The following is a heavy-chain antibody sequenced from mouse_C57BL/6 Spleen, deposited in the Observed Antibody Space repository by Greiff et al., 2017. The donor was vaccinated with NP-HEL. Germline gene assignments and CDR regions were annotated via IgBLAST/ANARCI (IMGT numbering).Heavy chain of an antibody. CDR1: GYTFTSYW. CDR2: IDPSDSYT. J-gene: IGHJ3*01. D-gene: IGHD3-1*01. CDR3: ARGLL. Sequence: VQLQQPGAELVKPGASVKLSCKASGYTFTSYWMQWVKQRPGQGLEWIGEIDPSDSYTNYNQKFKGKATLTVDTASSTAYMQLSSLTSEDSAVYYCARGLLWGKGTLVTVSA. V-gene: IGHV1-50*01.